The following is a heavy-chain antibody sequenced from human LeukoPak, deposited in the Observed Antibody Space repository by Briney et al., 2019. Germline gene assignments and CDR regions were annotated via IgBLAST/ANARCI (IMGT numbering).Heavy chain of an antibody. CDR2: IYYSGST. J-gene: IGHJ4*02. CDR1: GGSISSHY. V-gene: IGHV4-59*11. CDR3: SRGGSSLDF. Sequence: SETLSLTCSVSGGSISSHYWSWIRQPPGKGLEWIGYIYYSGSTSYNPPLKSRVTISLDTANNQFSLKLSSVTAADTAMYYCSRGGSSLDFWGQGSLVTVSS. D-gene: IGHD5-12*01.